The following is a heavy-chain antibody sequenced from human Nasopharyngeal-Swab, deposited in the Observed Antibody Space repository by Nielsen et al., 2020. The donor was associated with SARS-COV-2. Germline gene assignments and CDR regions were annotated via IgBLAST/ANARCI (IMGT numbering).Heavy chain of an antibody. Sequence: GESLKISCAASGFTVSGNFMTWVRQAPGKGLEWVSVIYSGGSTYYADSVKGRFTISRDNSKNTLYLQMNSLRAEDTAVYYCARVHRTAGVDYWGQGTLVTVSS. CDR2: IYSGGST. CDR3: ARVHRTAGVDY. J-gene: IGHJ4*02. V-gene: IGHV3-53*01. D-gene: IGHD1-14*01. CDR1: GFTVSGNF.